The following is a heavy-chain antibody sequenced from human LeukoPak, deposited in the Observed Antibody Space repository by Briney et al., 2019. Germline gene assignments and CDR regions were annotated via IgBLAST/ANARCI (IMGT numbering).Heavy chain of an antibody. CDR1: RFTFSKYA. Sequence: PGGSLRLSCADSRFTFSKYAFYWVRQAPGKGVEWVAIISYDGRHKYYADSVRGRFSISRDNSNITLLLQMYSLRPADTAVYYCARDQLYCSDGTCSAHNWFDPWGQGTLVTVSS. CDR2: ISYDGRHK. V-gene: IGHV3-30*04. J-gene: IGHJ5*02. D-gene: IGHD2-8*01. CDR3: ARDQLYCSDGTCSAHNWFDP.